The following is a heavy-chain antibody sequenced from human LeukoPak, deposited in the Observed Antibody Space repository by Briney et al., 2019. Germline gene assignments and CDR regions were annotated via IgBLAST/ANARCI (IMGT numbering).Heavy chain of an antibody. CDR3: ATYSSLNRREFQF. CDR1: GFTFSNYW. J-gene: IGHJ1*01. Sequence: GGSLRLSCEGSGFTFSNYWMGWVRQAPGKGLQWVANIKTDGSEKYYVDSVKGRFTISRDDAKNSLYLQMNSLRAEDTAVYYCATYSSLNRREFQFWGQGTLLTVSS. D-gene: IGHD3-22*01. V-gene: IGHV3-7*01. CDR2: IKTDGSEK.